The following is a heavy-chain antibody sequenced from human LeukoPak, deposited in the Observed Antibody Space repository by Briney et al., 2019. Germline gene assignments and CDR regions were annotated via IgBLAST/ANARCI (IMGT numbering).Heavy chain of an antibody. CDR2: ISFDGSNK. D-gene: IGHD4-23*01. CDR1: IFTFSTYA. J-gene: IGHJ4*02. V-gene: IGHV3-30*18. CDR3: AKDAGSYGGNSDY. Sequence: PGGSLRVSCAASIFTFSTYAMHWVRQAPGKGLEWVAVISFDGSNKYYANSVKGRFTISRDNSKNTLYLQMNSLRAEDTAVYYCAKDAGSYGGNSDYWGQGTLVTVSS.